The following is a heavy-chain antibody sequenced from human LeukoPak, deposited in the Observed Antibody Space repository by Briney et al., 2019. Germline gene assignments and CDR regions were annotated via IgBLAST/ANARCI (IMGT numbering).Heavy chain of an antibody. V-gene: IGHV4-31*03. CDR3: AREPYCTNGVCLRGWFDP. CDR1: GGSISRGGYY. D-gene: IGHD2-8*01. CDR2: IYYGGST. J-gene: IGHJ5*02. Sequence: KPAETLSLTCTVSGGSISRGGYYWTWIRQHPGKGLEWIGYIYYGGSTYYNPSLKSRVTISVDTSKTQFSLMLSSVTAVDTAVYYCAREPYCTNGVCLRGWFDPWGQGTLVTVSS.